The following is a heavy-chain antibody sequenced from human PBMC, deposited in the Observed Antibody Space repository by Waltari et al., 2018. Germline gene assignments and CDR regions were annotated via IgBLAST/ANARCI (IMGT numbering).Heavy chain of an antibody. D-gene: IGHD2-21*01. CDR1: GGYIRNYY. CDR3: ARGPYWGGDCYLDS. J-gene: IGHJ4*02. CDR2: LYSSGTT. V-gene: IGHV4-4*07. Sequence: QVHLQESGPGLVKPSETLSLNCSGSGGYIRNYYWSWIRQPAGKGPEWIGRLYSSGTTDYNHSLKGRVTMSVDTPKNEFSLNLASVTAADTAVYYCARGPYWGGDCYLDSWGQGTLVTVSS.